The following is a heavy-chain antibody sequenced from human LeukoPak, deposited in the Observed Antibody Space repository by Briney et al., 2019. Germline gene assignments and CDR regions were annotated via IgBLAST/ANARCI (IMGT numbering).Heavy chain of an antibody. CDR2: ISGSGGST. CDR3: AKGATHYYYYMDV. V-gene: IGHV3-23*01. CDR1: GFTFSSYW. J-gene: IGHJ6*03. Sequence: TGRSLRLSCAASGFTFSSYWMSWVRQAPGKGLEWVSAISGSGGSTYYADSVKGRFTISRDNSKNTLYLQMNSLRAEDTAVYYCAKGATHYYYYMDVWGKGTTVTISS.